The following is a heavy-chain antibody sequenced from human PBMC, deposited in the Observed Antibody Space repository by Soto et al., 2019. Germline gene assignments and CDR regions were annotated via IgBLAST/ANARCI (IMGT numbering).Heavy chain of an antibody. CDR3: AKDFPLEYSSFFGY. J-gene: IGHJ4*02. CDR2: IYSGGST. CDR1: GFTVSSNY. D-gene: IGHD6-6*01. Sequence: PGGSLRLSCAASGFTVSSNYMSWVRQAPGKGLEWVSVIYSGGSTYYADSVKGRFTISRDNSKNTLYLQMNSLRAEDTAVYYCAKDFPLEYSSFFGYWGQGTLVTVSS. V-gene: IGHV3-53*01.